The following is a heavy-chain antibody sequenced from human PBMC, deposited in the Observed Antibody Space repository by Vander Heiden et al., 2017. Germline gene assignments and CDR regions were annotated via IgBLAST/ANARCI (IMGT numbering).Heavy chain of an antibody. CDR2: INFDSGGT. V-gene: IGHV1-2*02. Sequence: QVQLVQSGAEAKTPGAATKVPCQDTGDTFTGHHVQWVRQAPGQGLEWMAWINFDSGGTNSAQNFQGRVTVTRDTSISTAYMELSSLTSADTAVYYCAREAVARVDYWGQGTLVTVSS. J-gene: IGHJ4*02. CDR1: GDTFTGHH. D-gene: IGHD5-12*01. CDR3: AREAVARVDY.